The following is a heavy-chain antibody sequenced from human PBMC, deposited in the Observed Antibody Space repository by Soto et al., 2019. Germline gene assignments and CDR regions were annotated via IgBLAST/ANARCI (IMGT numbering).Heavy chain of an antibody. J-gene: IGHJ4*02. CDR3: ARDQAIGGSAY. V-gene: IGHV4-31*03. CDR2: IYYSEST. CDR1: GGSISRGSYY. Sequence: QVQLQESGPGLVKPSQTLSLTCTVSGGSISRGSYYWSWIRKHPGKGMEWIGDIYYSESTYYNPSLMSRVTISVDTSKNQFSLKLSSVTAADTAVYYCARDQAIGGSAYWGQGTLVTVSS. D-gene: IGHD1-26*01.